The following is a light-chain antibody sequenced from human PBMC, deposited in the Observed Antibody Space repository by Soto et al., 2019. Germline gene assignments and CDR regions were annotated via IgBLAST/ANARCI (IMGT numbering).Light chain of an antibody. CDR2: EVS. CDR1: SSDVGGYDY. J-gene: IGLJ2*01. Sequence: QSVLTQPASVSGSPGQSITISCTGTSSDVGGYDYVSWYQQYPGKAPKLMMYEVSNRPSGVSNRFSGSKSGNTASLTISGLQAGDEADYFCSSYTSSTTLVFGGGTKLTVL. CDR3: SSYTSSTTLV. V-gene: IGLV2-14*01.